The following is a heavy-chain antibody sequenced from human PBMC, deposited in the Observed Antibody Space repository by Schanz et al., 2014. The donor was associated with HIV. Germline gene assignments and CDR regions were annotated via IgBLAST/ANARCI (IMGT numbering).Heavy chain of an antibody. D-gene: IGHD6-13*01. CDR2: IWDDGSDK. CDR1: GFSSSNSV. CDR3: AREIGGQQLAGNQYYYHYYGMDV. J-gene: IGHJ6*02. Sequence: QAQLVESGGGVVQPGGSLRLSCAASGFSSSNSVIHWVRQAPGKGLEWVAVIWDDGSDKYYGDSVKGRFTISRDNSKNTLYLQMNSLRADDTAVYYCAREIGGQQLAGNQYYYHYYGMDVWGQGTTVTVSS. V-gene: IGHV3-33*08.